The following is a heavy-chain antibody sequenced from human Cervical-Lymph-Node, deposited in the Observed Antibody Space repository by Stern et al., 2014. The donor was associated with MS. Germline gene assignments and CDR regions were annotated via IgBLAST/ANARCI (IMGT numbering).Heavy chain of an antibody. CDR3: ASAYYDTSGSDY. Sequence: VQLVESGGGVVQPGRSLRLSFAVSGLTFSSYGMQWVRQAPGKGLEWVALISYDGSRKSYADSVKGRFTSSRDNSKNTLYLQMNSLRVEDTAVYYCASAYYDTSGSDYWGQGALVTVSS. V-gene: IGHV3-30*03. D-gene: IGHD3-22*01. J-gene: IGHJ4*02. CDR2: ISYDGSRK. CDR1: GLTFSSYG.